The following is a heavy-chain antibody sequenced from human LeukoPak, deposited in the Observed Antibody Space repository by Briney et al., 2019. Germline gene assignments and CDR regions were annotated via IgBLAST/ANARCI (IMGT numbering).Heavy chain of an antibody. Sequence: SETLSLTCTVSHGSISSYYWSWIRQPPGKGLEWIGYIYYSGSTNYNPSLKSRVTISVDKSKNQFSLKLSSVTAADTAVYYCARNYYDSTSFFDYWGQGTLVTVSS. V-gene: IGHV4-59*12. J-gene: IGHJ4*02. D-gene: IGHD3-22*01. CDR2: IYYSGST. CDR1: HGSISSYY. CDR3: ARNYYDSTSFFDY.